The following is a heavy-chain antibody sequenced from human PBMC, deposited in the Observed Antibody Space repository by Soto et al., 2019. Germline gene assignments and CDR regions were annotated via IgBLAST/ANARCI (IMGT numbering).Heavy chain of an antibody. V-gene: IGHV3-30-3*01. CDR1: GFTFISYA. J-gene: IGHJ4*02. CDR2: ISYDGSNK. CDR3: ARGPIAVAGYFDY. D-gene: IGHD6-19*01. Sequence: PGGSLRLSCAASGFTFISYAMHWGRQAPGKGLERVAVISYDGSNKYYADSVKGRFTISRDNSKNTLYLQMNSLRAEDTAVYYCARGPIAVAGYFDYWGQGTLVTVSS.